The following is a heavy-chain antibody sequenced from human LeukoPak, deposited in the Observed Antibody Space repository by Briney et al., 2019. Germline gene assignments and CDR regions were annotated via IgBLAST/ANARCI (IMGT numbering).Heavy chain of an antibody. CDR1: GFIFSDYY. D-gene: IGHD4/OR15-4a*01. CDR2: IIGSNSYT. Sequence: PGGSLRLSCAASGFIFSDYYMAWIRQAPGKGLEWLSYIIGSNSYTNFADSLKGGFTISRDNAKMSLYLQMSSLRAEHTAVYYCAGFYYSAFFDYWGQGTLVTVSS. V-gene: IGHV3-11*03. J-gene: IGHJ4*02. CDR3: AGFYYSAFFDY.